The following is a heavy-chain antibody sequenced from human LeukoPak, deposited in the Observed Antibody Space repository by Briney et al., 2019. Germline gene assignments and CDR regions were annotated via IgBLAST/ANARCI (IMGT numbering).Heavy chain of an antibody. CDR2: IEKNGSGK. D-gene: IGHD2-15*01. Sequence: PGGSLRLSCTVSGCIFSDSWMAWIRQAPGKGLEWVAIIEKNGSGKNYVDSVKGRFIISRDNAKNSLFLQMDSLKVEDTAIYYCTTDRWYSADHWGQGTLVTVSS. V-gene: IGHV3-7*03. CDR1: GCIFSDSW. CDR3: TTDRWYSADH. J-gene: IGHJ5*02.